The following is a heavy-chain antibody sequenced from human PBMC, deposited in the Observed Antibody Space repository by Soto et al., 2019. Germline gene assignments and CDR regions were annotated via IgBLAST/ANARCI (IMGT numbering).Heavy chain of an antibody. Sequence: PGGSLRLSCAASGFTFSNAWMNWVRQAQGKGLEWVGRVKSKSDGGTTDYSVPVKGRFSISRDDSKNTLYLQMNSLKTDDTAVYYCTTRRFLRGLAARDYYYYGMDVWGKGTTVTVSS. J-gene: IGHJ6*04. CDR3: TTRRFLRGLAARDYYYYGMDV. D-gene: IGHD6-6*01. CDR2: VKSKSDGGTT. V-gene: IGHV3-15*07. CDR1: GFTFSNAW.